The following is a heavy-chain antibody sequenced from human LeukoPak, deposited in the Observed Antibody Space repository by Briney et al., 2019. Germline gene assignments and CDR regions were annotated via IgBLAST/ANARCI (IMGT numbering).Heavy chain of an antibody. V-gene: IGHV1-18*01. CDR3: ARAQYCSSTGCYTSEYFQH. D-gene: IGHD2-2*02. CDR2: ISAYNGNT. CDR1: GYTFTSYG. Sequence: ASVKVSCKASGYTFTSYGISWVRQAPGQGLEWMGWISAYNGNTNYAQKLQGRVTMTTDTSTSTAYMELRSLRSDDTAVYYCARAQYCSSTGCYTSEYFQHWGQGTLVTVSS. J-gene: IGHJ1*01.